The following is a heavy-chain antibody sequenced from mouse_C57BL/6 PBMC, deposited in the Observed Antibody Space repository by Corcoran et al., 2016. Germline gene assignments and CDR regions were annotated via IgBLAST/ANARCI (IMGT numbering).Heavy chain of an antibody. CDR2: INTYSGVP. CDR3: ARGGDFGDSWYFDV. Sequence: QIQLVQSGPELKKPGETVKIPCKASGYTFTTYGMSWVKQAPGKGLKWMGWINTYSGVPTYADDFKGRFAFSLETSASTAYLQINNLKNEDTATYFCARGGDFGDSWYFDVWGTGTTVTVSS. V-gene: IGHV9-3*01. CDR1: GYTFTTYG. D-gene: IGHD2-13*01. J-gene: IGHJ1*03.